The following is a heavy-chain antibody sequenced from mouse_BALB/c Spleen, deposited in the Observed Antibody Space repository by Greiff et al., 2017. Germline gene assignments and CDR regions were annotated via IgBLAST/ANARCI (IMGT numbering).Heavy chain of an antibody. CDR1: GFTFSSFG. D-gene: IGHD2-3*01. Sequence: EVKLQESGGGLVQPGGSRKLSCAASGFTFSSFGMHWVRQAPEKGLEWVAYISSGSSTIYYADTVKGRFTISRDNPKNTLFLQMTSLRSEDTAMYYCARKGYDTYFDYWGQGTTLTVSS. CDR2: ISSGSSTI. J-gene: IGHJ2*01. CDR3: ARKGYDTYFDY. V-gene: IGHV5-17*02.